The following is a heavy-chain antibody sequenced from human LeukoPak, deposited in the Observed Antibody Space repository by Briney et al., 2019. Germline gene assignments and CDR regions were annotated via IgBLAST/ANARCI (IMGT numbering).Heavy chain of an antibody. CDR3: ARGRGNFDY. J-gene: IGHJ4*02. V-gene: IGHV4-34*01. Sequence: PSETLSLTCGVYGVSFSDYYWSWIRQPPGKGPEWIGEINHSRSTNYNPSLKSRVTISVDTSKNQFSLKLSSVTAADTAVYYCARGRGNFDYWGQGTLVTVSS. CDR2: INHSRST. D-gene: IGHD3-10*01. CDR1: GVSFSDYY.